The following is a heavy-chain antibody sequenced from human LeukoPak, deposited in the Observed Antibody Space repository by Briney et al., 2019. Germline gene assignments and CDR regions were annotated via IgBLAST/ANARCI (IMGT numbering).Heavy chain of an antibody. CDR3: AKGRGGDYSYGSYYFDQ. V-gene: IGHV3-66*01. J-gene: IGHJ4*02. CDR2: IYSGGST. D-gene: IGHD5-18*01. Sequence: PGGSLRLSCAASGFTVSSNYMSWVRQAPGKGLEWVSVIYSGGSTYYADSVKGRFTISRDNPKNTLYLQMNSLGAEDTAVYYCAKGRGGDYSYGSYYFDQWGQGTLVTVSS. CDR1: GFTVSSNY.